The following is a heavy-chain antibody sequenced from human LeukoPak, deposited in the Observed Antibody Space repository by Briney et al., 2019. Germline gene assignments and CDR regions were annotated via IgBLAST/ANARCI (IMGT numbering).Heavy chain of an antibody. J-gene: IGHJ4*02. Sequence: SETLSLTCTVSGYSISSGYYWGWIRQPPGKGLEWIGSIYHSGSTYYNPSLKSRVTISVDTSKNQFSLKLSSVTAADTAVYYCARLSMAYCSGGSCYSGGFDYWGQGTLVTVSS. CDR1: GYSISSGYY. CDR3: ARLSMAYCSGGSCYSGGFDY. CDR2: IYHSGST. D-gene: IGHD2-15*01. V-gene: IGHV4-38-2*02.